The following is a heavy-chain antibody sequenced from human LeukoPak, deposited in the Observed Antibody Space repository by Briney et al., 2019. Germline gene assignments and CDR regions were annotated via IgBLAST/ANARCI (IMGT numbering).Heavy chain of an antibody. CDR3: ARHDEGPYYFDY. Sequence: PSETLSLTCTVSGGSISSYYWSWIRQPPGKGLEWIGYIYYSGSTNYNPSLKSRVTISVDTSKNQFSLKLSSVTAADTAVYYCARHDEGPYYFDYWGKGTLVTVSS. J-gene: IGHJ4*02. CDR1: GGSISSYY. V-gene: IGHV4-59*08. CDR2: IYYSGST.